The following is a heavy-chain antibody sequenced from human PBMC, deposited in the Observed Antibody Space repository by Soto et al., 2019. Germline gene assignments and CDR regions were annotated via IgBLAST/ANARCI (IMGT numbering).Heavy chain of an antibody. CDR2: IWSDGSNK. CDR1: GFTFSSYG. V-gene: IGHV3-33*01. Sequence: PGGSLRLSCAASGFTFSSYGMHWVRQAPGKGLEWVAVIWSDGSNKYYRDSVKGRFTFSRDNFKNMLYLQMDSLRADDTALYYCVRGGSNYYFDYWGQGTLVTVSS. CDR3: VRGGSNYYFDY. J-gene: IGHJ4*02. D-gene: IGHD1-26*01.